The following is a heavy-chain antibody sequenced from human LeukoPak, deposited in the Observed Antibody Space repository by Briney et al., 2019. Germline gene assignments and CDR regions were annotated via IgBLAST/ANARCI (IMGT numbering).Heavy chain of an antibody. CDR3: ARGHSASSGPGDWYFDL. D-gene: IGHD6-25*01. CDR1: GGSISSYY. V-gene: IGHV4-4*07. J-gene: IGHJ2*01. Sequence: PSETLSLTCAVSGGSISSYYWSWIRQPAGKGLEWIGRIYTSGSTNYNPSLKSRVTMSVDTSKNQFSLKLSSVTAADTAVYYCARGHSASSGPGDWYFDLWGRGTLVTVSS. CDR2: IYTSGST.